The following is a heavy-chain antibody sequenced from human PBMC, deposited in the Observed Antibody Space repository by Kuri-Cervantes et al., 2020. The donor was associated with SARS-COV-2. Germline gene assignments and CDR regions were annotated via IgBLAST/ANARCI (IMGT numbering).Heavy chain of an antibody. Sequence: ASVKVSCKASGYTFTNNDINWVRQASGQGLEWMGWMNPDTGNAGYAQKFQGRVTLTRITSISTAYMELSRLRSDDTAVYYCARDPHSSGYSEYFQHWGQGTLVTVSS. CDR2: MNPDTGNA. D-gene: IGHD3-22*01. CDR3: ARDPHSSGYSEYFQH. V-gene: IGHV1-8*02. CDR1: GYTFTNND. J-gene: IGHJ1*01.